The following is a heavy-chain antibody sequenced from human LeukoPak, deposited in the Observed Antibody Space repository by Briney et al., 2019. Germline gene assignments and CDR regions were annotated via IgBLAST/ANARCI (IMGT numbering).Heavy chain of an antibody. D-gene: IGHD6-6*01. CDR2: ISYDGSNK. CDR3: AKVGDSSSHYYYYYMDV. Sequence: QPGRSLRLSCAASGFTFSSFGMHWVRQAPAKGLEWVAVISYDGSNKYYADSVKGRFTISRDNSKNTLYLQMNSLTAEDTAVYYCAKVGDSSSHYYYYYMDVWGKGTTVTVSS. CDR1: GFTFSSFG. V-gene: IGHV3-30*18. J-gene: IGHJ6*03.